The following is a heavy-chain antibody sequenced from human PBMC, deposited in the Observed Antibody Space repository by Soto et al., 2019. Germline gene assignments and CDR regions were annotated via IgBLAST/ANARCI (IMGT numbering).Heavy chain of an antibody. V-gene: IGHV1-18*01. CDR1: GYTFTSYG. D-gene: IGHD1-26*01. CDR2: ISAYNGNT. CDR3: ARSSGTSYIWFDP. Sequence: QVQLVQSGAEVKKPGASVKVSCKASGYTFTSYGISWVRQAPGQGLEWMGWISAYNGNTNYAQKLQGRVTMTTDTYTSTAYMEVRSLRSDDTDVYYCARSSGTSYIWFDPWGQGTLVTVSS. J-gene: IGHJ5*02.